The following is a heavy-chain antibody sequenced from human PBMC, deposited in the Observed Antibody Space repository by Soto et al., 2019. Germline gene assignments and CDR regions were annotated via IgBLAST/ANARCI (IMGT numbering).Heavy chain of an antibody. Sequence: EVQLVESGGGLVQPGRSLRLSCAASGFTFDDYAMHWVRQAPGKGLEWVSGISWNSGSIGYADSVKGRFTISRDNAKNSLYLQMNSLRAEDTTLYYCAKGGEQLAHYFDYWGQGTLVTVSS. D-gene: IGHD6-13*01. J-gene: IGHJ4*02. CDR1: GFTFDDYA. V-gene: IGHV3-9*01. CDR3: AKGGEQLAHYFDY. CDR2: ISWNSGSI.